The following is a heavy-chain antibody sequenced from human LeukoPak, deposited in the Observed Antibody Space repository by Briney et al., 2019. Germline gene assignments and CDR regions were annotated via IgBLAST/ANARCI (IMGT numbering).Heavy chain of an antibody. CDR3: ARDNTAMVL. CDR2: INHSGST. D-gene: IGHD5-18*01. Sequence: SETLSLTCAVYGGSFSGYYWSWIRQPPGKGLEWIGEINHSGSTNYNPSLKSRVTISVDTSKNQFSLKLSSVTAADTAVYYCARDNTAMVLWGQGTLVTVSS. CDR1: GGSFSGYY. V-gene: IGHV4-34*01. J-gene: IGHJ4*02.